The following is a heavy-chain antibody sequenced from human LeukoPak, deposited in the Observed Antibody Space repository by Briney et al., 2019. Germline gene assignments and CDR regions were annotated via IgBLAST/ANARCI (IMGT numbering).Heavy chain of an antibody. V-gene: IGHV4-4*07. CDR2: IYTSGST. CDR3: ARSSSSGWGFRFDP. D-gene: IGHD6-19*01. Sequence: PSETLSLTCTVSGASISSYYWSWIRQPAGMGLEWIGRIYTSGSTNYNPSLKSRVTMSVDTSKNQVSLNVSSVTAADTAVYYCARSSSSGWGFRFDPWGQGTLVTVSS. CDR1: GASISSYY. J-gene: IGHJ5*02.